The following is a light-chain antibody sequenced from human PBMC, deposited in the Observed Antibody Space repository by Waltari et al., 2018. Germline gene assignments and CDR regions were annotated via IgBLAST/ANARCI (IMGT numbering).Light chain of an antibody. CDR1: QHVSRA. CDR3: QHYLRLPVT. J-gene: IGKJ1*01. CDR2: GAS. V-gene: IGKV3-20*01. Sequence: EIVLTQSPGTLSLSLGERATVSCRTSQHVSRALARYQQKPGQAPSLLIYGASTRATGIPDRFSGSGSGTDFSLTISRLEPDDFAVYYCQHYLRLPVTFGQGTTVEI.